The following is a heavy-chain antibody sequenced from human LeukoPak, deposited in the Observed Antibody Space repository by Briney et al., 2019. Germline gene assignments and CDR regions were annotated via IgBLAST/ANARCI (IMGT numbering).Heavy chain of an antibody. CDR2: ISSSGSTI. J-gene: IGHJ5*02. V-gene: IGHV3-48*03. CDR3: ARQESGVVPAALLP. D-gene: IGHD2-2*01. Sequence: QPGGSLRLSCAASGFTFSSYEMNWVRQAPGKGLEWVSYISSSGSTIYYADSVKGRFTISRDNAKNSLYLQMNSLKTEDTAVYYCARQESGVVPAALLPWGQGTLVTVSS. CDR1: GFTFSSYE.